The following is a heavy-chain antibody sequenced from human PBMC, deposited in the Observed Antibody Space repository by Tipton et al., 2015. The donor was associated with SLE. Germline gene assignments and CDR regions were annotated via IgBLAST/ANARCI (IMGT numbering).Heavy chain of an antibody. CDR2: ISSSSNYI. J-gene: IGHJ6*02. CDR3: ARDRVYAMYGGDGMDV. V-gene: IGHV3-21*01. Sequence: SLRLSCAASGFTFSSYSMNWVRQAPGKGLEWVSSISSSSNYIYYADSVTGRFTISRDNAKNSLYLQMNSLRAEDSAVYYCARDRVYAMYGGDGMDVWGQGTTVTVSS. CDR1: GFTFSSYS. D-gene: IGHD2-8*01.